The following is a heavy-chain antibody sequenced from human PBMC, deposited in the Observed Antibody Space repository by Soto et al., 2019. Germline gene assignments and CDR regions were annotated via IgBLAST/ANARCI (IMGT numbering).Heavy chain of an antibody. Sequence: PGGSLRLSCAASGFTFTSYSMNWVRQAPGKGLEWVSSISGSSSYIYYADSVKGRFTISRDNAKNSLYLQMNSLRAEDTAVYYCARDGYGDYAFDSWGQGTLVTVSS. D-gene: IGHD4-17*01. CDR1: GFTFTSYS. J-gene: IGHJ4*02. V-gene: IGHV3-21*01. CDR3: ARDGYGDYAFDS. CDR2: ISGSSSYI.